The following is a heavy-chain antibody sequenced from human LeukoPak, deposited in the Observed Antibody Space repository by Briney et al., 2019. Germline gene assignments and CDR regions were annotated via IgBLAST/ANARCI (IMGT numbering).Heavy chain of an antibody. CDR1: GGSISSSSYY. Sequence: SETLSLTCTVSGGSISSSSYYWGWIRQPPGKGLEWIGNIYYSGSTYYNPSLKSRVTISVDTSKNQFSLKLTSVTAADTAVYYCARHGRRMVRGNYYFDYWGQGTLVTVSS. CDR2: IYYSGST. J-gene: IGHJ4*02. D-gene: IGHD3-10*01. CDR3: ARHGRRMVRGNYYFDY. V-gene: IGHV4-39*01.